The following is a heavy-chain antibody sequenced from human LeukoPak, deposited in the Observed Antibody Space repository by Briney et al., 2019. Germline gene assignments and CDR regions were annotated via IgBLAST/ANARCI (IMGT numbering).Heavy chain of an antibody. V-gene: IGHV6-1*01. CDR2: TYYRSTWYN. J-gene: IGHJ5*02. CDR1: GDSVSSNSVT. CDR3: ARRLTQYDCFDP. Sequence: SQTLSLTCAVSGDSVSSNSVTWNWIRQSPSRGLEWLGRTYYRSTWYNDYAVSVRGRITVNPDTYKNQFSLHLNSVTPEDTAVYYCARRLTQYDCFDPWGQGILVTVSS. D-gene: IGHD2-2*01.